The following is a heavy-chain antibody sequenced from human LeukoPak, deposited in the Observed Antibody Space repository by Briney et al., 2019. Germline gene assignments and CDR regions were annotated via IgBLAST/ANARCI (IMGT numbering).Heavy chain of an antibody. CDR3: ARHCYSYRDSSGTHFDY. CDR2: IYYSGST. V-gene: IGHV4-59*08. D-gene: IGHD3-22*01. CDR1: GASISSSD. Sequence: PSESLSPTLSVAGASISSSDWGCIRQPPGKGLEWIGYIYYSGSTNYNPSLKSRVTISVDTSKNQFSLKLSSVTAADTAVYYCARHCYSYRDSSGTHFDYWGQGTLVTVSS. J-gene: IGHJ4*02.